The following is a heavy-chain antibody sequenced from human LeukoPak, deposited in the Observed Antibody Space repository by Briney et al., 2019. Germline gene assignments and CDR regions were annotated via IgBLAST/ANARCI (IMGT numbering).Heavy chain of an antibody. CDR3: ARDLGLEAYNYYYGMDV. Sequence: GASVKVSCKASGYTFTSYYMHWVRQAPGQGLEWMGIINPSGGSTSYAQKFQGRVTMTRDTSTSTVYMELSSLRSEDTAVYYCARDLGLEAYNYYYGMDVWGQGTTVTVSS. V-gene: IGHV1-46*01. J-gene: IGHJ6*02. D-gene: IGHD1-1*01. CDR2: INPSGGST. CDR1: GYTFTSYY.